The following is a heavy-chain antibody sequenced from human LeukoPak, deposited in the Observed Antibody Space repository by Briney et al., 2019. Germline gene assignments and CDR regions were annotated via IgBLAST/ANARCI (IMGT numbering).Heavy chain of an antibody. CDR3: ASSLWSGYYSAHYFDY. D-gene: IGHD3-3*01. J-gene: IGHJ4*02. V-gene: IGHV4-39*01. CDR1: GGSISSSSYY. CDR2: IYYSGST. Sequence: KPSETLSLTCTVSGGSISSSSYYWGWIRQPPGKGLEWIGSIYYSGSTYYNPSLKSRVTISVDTSKNQFSLKLSSVTAADTAVYYCASSLWSGYYSAHYFDYWGQGTLDTVSS.